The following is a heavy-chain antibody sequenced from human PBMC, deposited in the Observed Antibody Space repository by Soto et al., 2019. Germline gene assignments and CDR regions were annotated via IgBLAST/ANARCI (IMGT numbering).Heavy chain of an antibody. CDR3: ARAKGADYGDYEFNAFDI. J-gene: IGHJ3*02. D-gene: IGHD4-17*01. V-gene: IGHV4-4*02. Sequence: SETLSLTCAVSGGSISSSNWWSWVRQPPGKGLEWIGEIYHSGSTNYNPSLKSRVTISVDKSKNQFSLKLSSVTAADTAVYYCARAKGADYGDYEFNAFDIWGQGTMVTVS. CDR1: GGSISSSNW. CDR2: IYHSGST.